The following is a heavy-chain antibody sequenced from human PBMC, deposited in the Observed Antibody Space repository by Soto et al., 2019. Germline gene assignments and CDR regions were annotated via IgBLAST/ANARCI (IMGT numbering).Heavy chain of an antibody. CDR2: ILSDGRTT. V-gene: IGHV3-23*01. J-gene: IGHJ4*02. D-gene: IGHD3-10*01. CDR1: GFNFNIYA. CDR3: AKSARHRYYGQFEL. Sequence: EVQLLESGGGLVKSGGSLRLSCAASGFNFNIYAMSWVRQAPGKGLEWVSGILSDGRTTLDADSVKGRFTVSRDNLRHTLYLQMNNQRAADTAVYYCAKSARHRYYGQFELWGRGTVVTVS.